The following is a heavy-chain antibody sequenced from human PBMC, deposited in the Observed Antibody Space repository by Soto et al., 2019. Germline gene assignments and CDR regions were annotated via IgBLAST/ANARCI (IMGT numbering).Heavy chain of an antibody. CDR2: ISANNGNT. CDR1: GYTFTSYG. J-gene: IGHJ3*02. D-gene: IGHD5-18*01. V-gene: IGHV1-18*01. CDR3: ASYVDTAMVEAFDI. Sequence: ASVKVSCKASGYTFTSYGISWVRQAPGQGLEWMGWISANNGNTNYAQKLQGRVTMTTNTSISTAYMELSSLRSEDTAVYYCASYVDTAMVEAFDIWGQGTMVTVSS.